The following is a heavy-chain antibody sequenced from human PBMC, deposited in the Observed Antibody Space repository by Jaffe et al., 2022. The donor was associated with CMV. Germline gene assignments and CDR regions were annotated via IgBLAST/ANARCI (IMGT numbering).Heavy chain of an antibody. CDR3: AKDPTPYGALLYYFDY. CDR1: GFTFSSYG. Sequence: QVQLVESGGGVVQPGRSLRLSCAASGFTFSSYGMHWVRQAPGKGLEWVAVISYDGSNKYYADSVKGRFTISRDNSKNTLYLQMNSLRAEDTAVYYCAKDPTPYGALLYYFDYWGQGTLVTVSS. J-gene: IGHJ4*02. CDR2: ISYDGSNK. D-gene: IGHD4-17*01. V-gene: IGHV3-30*18.